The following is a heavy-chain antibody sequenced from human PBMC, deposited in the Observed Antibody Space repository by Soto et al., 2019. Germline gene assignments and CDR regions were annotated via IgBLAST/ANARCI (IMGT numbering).Heavy chain of an antibody. CDR2: ISYDGSNE. V-gene: IGHV3-30-3*01. J-gene: IGHJ4*02. CDR3: ATGKFYYDSSGQTFES. Sequence: QVRLVESGGGVVQPGRSLRLSCAASGLTFSSYVMHWVRQAPGKGLEWVAVISYDGSNEHYADSVKGRFSISRDNSKNTLSLQMNTLRAEDTAVYYCATGKFYYDSSGQTFESWGQGALVTVSS. CDR1: GLTFSSYV. D-gene: IGHD3-22*01.